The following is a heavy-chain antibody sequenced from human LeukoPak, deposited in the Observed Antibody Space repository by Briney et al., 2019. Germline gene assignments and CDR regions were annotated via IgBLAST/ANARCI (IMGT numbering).Heavy chain of an antibody. J-gene: IGHJ6*03. V-gene: IGHV4-61*02. Sequence: PSETLSLTCTVSGVSISSGSYYWSWIRQPAGKGLEWIGRIYTSGSTNYNPSLKSRVTISVDTSKNQFSLKLSSVTAADTAVYYCAGYGGYDPYYYYYMDVWGKGTTVTVSS. CDR1: GVSISSGSYY. CDR2: IYTSGST. CDR3: AGYGGYDPYYYYYMDV. D-gene: IGHD5-12*01.